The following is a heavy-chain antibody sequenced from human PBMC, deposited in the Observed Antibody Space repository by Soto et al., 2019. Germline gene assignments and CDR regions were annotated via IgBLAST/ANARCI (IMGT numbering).Heavy chain of an antibody. D-gene: IGHD6-19*01. CDR2: IWDDGSNR. CDR3: ARDPLLSSGWAFDH. V-gene: IGHV3-33*01. CDR1: GFTFSSYG. J-gene: IGHJ4*02. Sequence: QVQLVESGGGVVQPGKSLRLSCAASGFTFSSYGMHWVRQAPGKGLEWVSYIWDDGSNRYYADSVRCRITISRDNYKNSVYLPMNSLRAEDTAVYYCARDPLLSSGWAFDHWGQGTLVTVSS.